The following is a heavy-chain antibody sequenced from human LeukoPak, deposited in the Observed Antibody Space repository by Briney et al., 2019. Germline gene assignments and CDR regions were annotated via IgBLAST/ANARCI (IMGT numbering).Heavy chain of an antibody. CDR3: AKDGVLYYYDSSGYYQPSYYFDY. V-gene: IGHV3-9*01. J-gene: IGHJ4*02. D-gene: IGHD3-22*01. CDR1: GFTFDDYA. CDR2: ISWNSGSI. Sequence: GGSLRLSCAASGFTFDDYAMHWVRQAPGKGLEWVSGISWNSGSIGYADSVKGRFTISRDNAKNSLYLQMNSLRAEDTAVYYCAKDGVLYYYDSSGYYQPSYYFDYWGQGTLVTVSS.